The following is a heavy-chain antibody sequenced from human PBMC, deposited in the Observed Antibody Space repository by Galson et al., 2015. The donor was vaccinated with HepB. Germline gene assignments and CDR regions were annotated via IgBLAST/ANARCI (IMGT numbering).Heavy chain of an antibody. V-gene: IGHV3-23*01. J-gene: IGHJ4*02. Sequence: SLRLSCAASGFTFSGFAMSWVRQAPGKGLEWVSAISGSGESTHYADSVKGRFIISRDNSKSTLYLDMNSLTAEDTAIYYCAKGHRTSGWYWGQGTLVTVSS. CDR1: GFTFSGFA. CDR2: ISGSGEST. CDR3: AKGHRTSGWY. D-gene: IGHD6-19*01.